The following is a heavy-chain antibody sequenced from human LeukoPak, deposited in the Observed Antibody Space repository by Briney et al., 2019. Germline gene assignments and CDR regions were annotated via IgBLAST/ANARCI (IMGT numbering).Heavy chain of an antibody. CDR1: GFTFSDYY. CDR2: ISSSGSTI. V-gene: IGHV3-11*01. CDR3: ARDNWNYFFHDY. Sequence: PGGSPRLSCAASGFTFSDYYMSWIRQAPGKGLEWVSYISSSGSTIYYADSVKGRFTISRDNAKNSLYLQMNSLRAEDTAVYYCARDNWNYFFHDYWGQGTLVTVSS. D-gene: IGHD1-7*01. J-gene: IGHJ4*02.